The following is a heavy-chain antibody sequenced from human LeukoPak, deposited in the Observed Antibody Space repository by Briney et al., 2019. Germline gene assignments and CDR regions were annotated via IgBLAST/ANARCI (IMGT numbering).Heavy chain of an antibody. Sequence: PGRSLRLSCAASGFTFDDYAMHWVRRAPGKGLEWVSGISWNSGSIGYADSVKGRFTISRDNAKNSLYLQMNSLRAEDTALYYCAKDIGYDILTGYSKTGYFDYWGQGTLVTVSS. CDR3: AKDIGYDILTGYSKTGYFDY. CDR2: ISWNSGSI. V-gene: IGHV3-9*01. J-gene: IGHJ4*02. D-gene: IGHD3-9*01. CDR1: GFTFDDYA.